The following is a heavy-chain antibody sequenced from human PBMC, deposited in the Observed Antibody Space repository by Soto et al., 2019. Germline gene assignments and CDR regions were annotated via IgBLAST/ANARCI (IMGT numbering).Heavy chain of an antibody. J-gene: IGHJ2*01. CDR1: SGSISSSNW. CDR2: IYHSGST. CDR3: ARAGSISDWRYWDFDL. D-gene: IGHD6-19*01. Sequence: SETLSLTCAVSSGSISSSNWWSWVRQPPGKGLEWIGEIYHSGSTNYNPSLKSRVTISVDKSKNQFSLKLSSVTAADTAMYYCARAGSISDWRYWDFDLWGRGTLVTVSS. V-gene: IGHV4-4*02.